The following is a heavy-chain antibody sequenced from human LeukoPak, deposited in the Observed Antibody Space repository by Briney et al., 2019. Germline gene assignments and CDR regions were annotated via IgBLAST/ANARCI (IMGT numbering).Heavy chain of an antibody. D-gene: IGHD1-26*01. CDR3: ATGGYSGSYFDY. V-gene: IGHV1-24*01. CDR1: GYTLTELS. CDR2: FDPEDGET. J-gene: IGHJ4*02. Sequence: ASVKVSCKVSGYTLTELSMHWVRQAPGKGLEWMGGFDPEDGETIYAQRFQGRVTMTEDTSTDTAYMELSSLRSEDTAVYYCATGGYSGSYFDYWGQGTLVTVSS.